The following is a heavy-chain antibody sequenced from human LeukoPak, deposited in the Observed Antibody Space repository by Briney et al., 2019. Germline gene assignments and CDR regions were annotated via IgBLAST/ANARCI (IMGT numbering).Heavy chain of an antibody. CDR3: ARGFSYPDY. CDR2: IWYDGSNK. J-gene: IGHJ4*02. Sequence: GGSLRLSCATSGFTFSSYGMHWVRQAPGKGLEWVAVIWYDGSNKNYADSVKGRFTISRDNSKNTLSLQMNSLRAEDTAVYYCARGFSYPDYWGQRTLVTVSS. CDR1: GFTFSSYG. V-gene: IGHV3-33*01.